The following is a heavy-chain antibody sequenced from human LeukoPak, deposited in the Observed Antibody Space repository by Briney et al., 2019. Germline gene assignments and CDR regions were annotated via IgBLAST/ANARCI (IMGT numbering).Heavy chain of an antibody. Sequence: GGSLRLSCAASGFTFSSYAMSWVRQAPGKWLEWVSAISGSGGSTYYADSGKGRVTISRDNSKNTLYLQMNSLRAEDTAVYYCAKDSYYCSSTSCYVDYYYGMDVWGQGTTVTVSS. D-gene: IGHD2-2*01. CDR1: GFTFSSYA. CDR2: ISGSGGST. V-gene: IGHV3-23*01. J-gene: IGHJ6*02. CDR3: AKDSYYCSSTSCYVDYYYGMDV.